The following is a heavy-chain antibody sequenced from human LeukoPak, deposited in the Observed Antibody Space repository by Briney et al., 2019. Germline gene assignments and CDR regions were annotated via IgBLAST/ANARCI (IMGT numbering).Heavy chain of an antibody. CDR3: ARGRGGTYDSSGYYFDY. Sequence: GASVKVSCKASGYAFTGYYMHWVRQAPGQGLEWMGWINPNSGGTNYAQKFQGRVTMTRDTSISTAYMELSRLRSDDTAVYYCARGRGGTYDSSGYYFDYWGQGTLVTVSS. CDR2: INPNSGGT. V-gene: IGHV1-2*02. J-gene: IGHJ4*02. D-gene: IGHD3-22*01. CDR1: GYAFTGYY.